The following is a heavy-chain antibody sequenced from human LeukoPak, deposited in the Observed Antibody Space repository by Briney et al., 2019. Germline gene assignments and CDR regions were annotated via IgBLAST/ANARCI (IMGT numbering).Heavy chain of an antibody. J-gene: IGHJ4*02. CDR3: VVEAANY. Sequence: GGSLRLSCAASGFTYTDYWMTWIRQSPEKGLEWAAHISNEGSVTYYGESVKGRFTISRDNAKKSVYLQMNNLRVEDTAVYYCVVEAANYWGQGTVVTVSS. CDR2: ISNEGSVT. V-gene: IGHV3-7*01. CDR1: GFTYTDYW. D-gene: IGHD1-26*01.